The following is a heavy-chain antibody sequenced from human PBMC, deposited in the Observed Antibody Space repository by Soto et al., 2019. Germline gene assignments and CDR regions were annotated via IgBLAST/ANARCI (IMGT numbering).Heavy chain of an antibody. D-gene: IGHD3-9*01. CDR3: AREGDPYYDILTGSEASYGMHV. J-gene: IGHJ6*02. V-gene: IGHV1-3*01. CDR1: GYTFNTFG. CDR2: INAGNGNT. Sequence: ASVKVSCKASGYTFNTFGITWVRQAPGQRLEWMGWINAGNGNTKYSQKFQGRVTITRDTSASTAYMELSSLRSEDTAVYYCAREGDPYYDILTGSEASYGMHVWGQGTTVTVSS.